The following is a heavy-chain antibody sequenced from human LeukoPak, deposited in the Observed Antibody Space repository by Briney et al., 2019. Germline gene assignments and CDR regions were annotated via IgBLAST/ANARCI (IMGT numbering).Heavy chain of an antibody. CDR3: ARDTGDYWFDP. CDR1: GDSISSSSSY. V-gene: IGHV4-39*07. J-gene: IGHJ5*02. CDR2: IYYSGST. D-gene: IGHD2-21*02. Sequence: PSETLSLTCTVSGDSISSSSSYWGWIRQPPGEGLEWTGSIYYSGSTYYNTSLKSRVTMSVDTSKNQVSLKLSSVTAADTAVYYCARDTGDYWFDPWGQGTLVTVSS.